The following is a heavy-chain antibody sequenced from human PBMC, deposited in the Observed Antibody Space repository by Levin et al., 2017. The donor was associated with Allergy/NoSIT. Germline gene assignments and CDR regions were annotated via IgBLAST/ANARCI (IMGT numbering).Heavy chain of an antibody. J-gene: IGHJ1*01. Sequence: SSETLSLTCTVSGGSISSGGYYWSWIRQHPGKGLEWIGYIYYSGSTYYNPSLKSRVTISVDTSKNQFSLKLSSVTAADTAVYYCAYHGETPTEYFQHWGQGTLVTVSS. D-gene: IGHD3-10*01. CDR1: GGSISSGGYY. V-gene: IGHV4-31*03. CDR3: AYHGETPTEYFQH. CDR2: IYYSGST.